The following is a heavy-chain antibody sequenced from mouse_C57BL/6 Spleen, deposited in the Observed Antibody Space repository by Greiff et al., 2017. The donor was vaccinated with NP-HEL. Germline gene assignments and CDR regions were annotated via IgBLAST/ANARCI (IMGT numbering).Heavy chain of an antibody. V-gene: IGHV1-54*01. CDR1: GYAFTNYL. Sequence: VQLVESGAELVRPGTSVKVSCKASGYAFTNYLIEWVKQRPGQGLEWIGVINPGSGGTNYNEKFKGKATLTADKSSSTAYMQLSSLTSEDSAVYFCASQGIYYGKFAYWGQGTLVTVSA. CDR2: INPGSGGT. CDR3: ASQGIYYGKFAY. J-gene: IGHJ3*01. D-gene: IGHD2-1*01.